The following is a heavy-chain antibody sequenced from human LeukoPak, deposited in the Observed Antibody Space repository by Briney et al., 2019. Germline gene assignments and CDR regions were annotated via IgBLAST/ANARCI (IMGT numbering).Heavy chain of an antibody. CDR1: GFTFSGYW. Sequence: GGSLRLSCAASGFTFSGYWMHWVRQAPGKGLEWVANIRQDGSVKYYVDSVKGRFTISRDNVKNSLFLQMNSLRAEDTAVYYCAREKFLEWYAVAGTFGYFDYWGQGTLVTVSS. D-gene: IGHD6-19*01. V-gene: IGHV3-7*01. J-gene: IGHJ4*02. CDR2: IRQDGSVK. CDR3: AREKFLEWYAVAGTFGYFDY.